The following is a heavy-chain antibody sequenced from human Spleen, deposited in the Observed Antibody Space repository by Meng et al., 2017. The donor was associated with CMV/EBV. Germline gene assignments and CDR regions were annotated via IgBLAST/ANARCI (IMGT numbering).Heavy chain of an antibody. CDR1: GFTFSSYT. V-gene: IGHV3-48*04. D-gene: IGHD3-3*01. Sequence: GESLKISCAASGFTFSSYTMNWVRQAPGKGLEWVANISSSSRTIYYADSGKGRFTISRDNAKNSLYLQMNSLRAEDTAVYYCAVGVPAAIGYYDFWSGYLYGMDVWGQGTTVTVSS. CDR2: ISSSSRTI. J-gene: IGHJ6*02. CDR3: AVGVPAAIGYYDFWSGYLYGMDV.